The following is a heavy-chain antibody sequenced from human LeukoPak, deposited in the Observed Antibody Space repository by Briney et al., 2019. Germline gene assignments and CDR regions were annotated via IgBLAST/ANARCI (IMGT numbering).Heavy chain of an antibody. CDR1: GFTFSSYW. CDR2: IEQDGSQK. CDR3: ARNIGSNPFDY. Sequence: PGGSLRLSCAASGFTFSSYWLSWVRQAPGKGLEWVASIEQDGSQKYYVDSVRGRFTISRDNAKNSVYLQTNSLRVEDTAVYYCARNIGSNPFDYGAREPWSPSLQ. D-gene: IGHD1-26*01. V-gene: IGHV3-7*01. J-gene: IGHJ4*02.